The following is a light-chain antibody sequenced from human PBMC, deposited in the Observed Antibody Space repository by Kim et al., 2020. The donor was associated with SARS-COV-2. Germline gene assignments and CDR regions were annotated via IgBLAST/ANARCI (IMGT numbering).Light chain of an antibody. CDR1: NIGSKN. CDR2: RDS. J-gene: IGLJ3*02. CDR3: QVWDSSTAV. V-gene: IGLV3-9*01. Sequence: SGALGQTARITGGGNNIGSKNVHWYQQKPGQALVLVIYRDSNRPSGIPERFSGYNSGNTATLTISRAQAGDEADYYCQVWDSSTAVFGGGTQLTVL.